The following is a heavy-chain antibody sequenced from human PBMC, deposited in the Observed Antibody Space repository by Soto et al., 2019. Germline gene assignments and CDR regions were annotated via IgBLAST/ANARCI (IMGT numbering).Heavy chain of an antibody. Sequence: ASVKVSCKASGYTFTSYGISWVRQAPGQGLEWMGWISAYNGNTNFAQKFQGRVTMTTDTSTSTAYMELMSLRSDDTAVYYCARDRSVLRFLEWLSNYYYYYGMDVWGQGTTVTVSS. CDR2: ISAYNGNT. CDR3: ARDRSVLRFLEWLSNYYYYYGMDV. D-gene: IGHD3-3*01. J-gene: IGHJ6*02. V-gene: IGHV1-18*01. CDR1: GYTFTSYG.